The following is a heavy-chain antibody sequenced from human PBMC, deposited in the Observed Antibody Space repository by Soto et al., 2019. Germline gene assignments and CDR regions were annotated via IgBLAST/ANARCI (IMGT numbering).Heavy chain of an antibody. CDR3: ARVGEYYDSSGYYFFDY. CDR2: IYYSGST. Sequence: SETLSLTCTVSGGSISSYYWSWIRQPPGKGLEWIGYIYYSGSTNYNPSLKSRVTISVDTSKNQFSLKLSSVTAADTAVYYCARVGEYYDSSGYYFFDYWGQGTLVTVSS. V-gene: IGHV4-59*01. J-gene: IGHJ4*02. D-gene: IGHD3-22*01. CDR1: GGSISSYY.